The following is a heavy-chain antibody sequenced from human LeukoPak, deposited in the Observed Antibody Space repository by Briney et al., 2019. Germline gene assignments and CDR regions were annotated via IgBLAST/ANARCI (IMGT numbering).Heavy chain of an antibody. CDR3: ARVGYCSSTSCYGDY. Sequence: SVKVSCKASGGTFSSYAISWVRQAPGQGLEWMGGIIPIFGTANYAQKFQGRVTITADESTSTAYMELSSLRSEDTAVYYCARVGYCSSTSCYGDYWGQGTLVTVSS. V-gene: IGHV1-69*13. CDR1: GGTFSSYA. CDR2: IIPIFGTA. D-gene: IGHD2-2*01. J-gene: IGHJ4*02.